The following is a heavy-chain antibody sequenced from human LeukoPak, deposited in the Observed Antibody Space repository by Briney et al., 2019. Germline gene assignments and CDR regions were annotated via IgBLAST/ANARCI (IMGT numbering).Heavy chain of an antibody. J-gene: IGHJ2*01. V-gene: IGHV1-24*01. CDR1: GGTFSSYA. Sequence: ASVKVSWKGSGGTFSSYAISWVRQAPGQGLEWMGGFDPEDGETIYAQKFQGRVTMTEDTSTDTAYMELSSLRSEDTAVYYCATVIEASLVPDWYFDLWGRGTLVTVSS. CDR2: FDPEDGET. CDR3: ATVIEASLVPDWYFDL. D-gene: IGHD3-10*01.